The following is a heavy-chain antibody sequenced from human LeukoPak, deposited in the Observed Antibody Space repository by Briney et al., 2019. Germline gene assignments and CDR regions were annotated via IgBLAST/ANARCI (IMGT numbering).Heavy chain of an antibody. J-gene: IGHJ3*02. CDR2: ITSSSSYI. D-gene: IGHD6-13*01. Sequence: GGSLRLSCAASGFTFSRFTMNWVRQAPGKGLEWVSSITSSSSYIYYADSVKGRFTISRDNSKNTLYLQMNRLRAEDTAVYYCAKEYSSSWYEGAFDIWGQGTMVTVSS. CDR3: AKEYSSSWYEGAFDI. CDR1: GFTFSRFT. V-gene: IGHV3-21*04.